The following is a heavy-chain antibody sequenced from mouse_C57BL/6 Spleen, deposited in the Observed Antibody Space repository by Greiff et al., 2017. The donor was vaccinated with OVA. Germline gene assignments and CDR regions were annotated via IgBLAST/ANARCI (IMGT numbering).Heavy chain of an antibody. CDR2: IWTGGGT. D-gene: IGHD2-4*01. CDR3: ARNDYSYAMDY. J-gene: IGHJ4*01. V-gene: IGHV2-9-1*01. Sequence: VKLQESGPGLVAPSQSLSITCTVSGFSLTSYAISWVRQPPGKGLAWLGVIWTGGGTNYTSSLKSRLSISKDNSKSQVFLKMNSLQTDDTARYYCARNDYSYAMDYWGQGTSVTVSS. CDR1: GFSLTSYA.